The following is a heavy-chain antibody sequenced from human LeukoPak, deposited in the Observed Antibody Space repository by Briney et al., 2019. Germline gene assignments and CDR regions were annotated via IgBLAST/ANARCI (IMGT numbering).Heavy chain of an antibody. CDR3: ARDRSDNTYYFDY. J-gene: IGHJ4*02. D-gene: IGHD1-1*01. CDR1: GGSFSGYY. V-gene: IGHV4-34*01. CDR2: INHSGST. Sequence: SETLSLTCAVYGGSFSGYYWSWIRQPPGKGLEWIGEINHSGSTNYNPSLKSRVTISVDTSKNQFSLKLSSVTAADTAVYYCARDRSDNTYYFDYWGQGTLVTVSS.